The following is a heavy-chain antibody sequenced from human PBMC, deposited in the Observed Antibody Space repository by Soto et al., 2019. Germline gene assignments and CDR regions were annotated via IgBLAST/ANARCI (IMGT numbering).Heavy chain of an antibody. V-gene: IGHV3-7*04. CDR1: GFTFSSYW. CDR2: VKQDGTEK. Sequence: EVQLVESGGGLVQPGGSLRLSCAASGFTFSSYWMSWVRQAPGRGLEWVANVKQDGTEKFYVDSVKGRFTISRDNAKNSLYLQMNSLRAEDTAVYYCARGRGGDVWGQGTTVTVSS. CDR3: ARGRGGDV. J-gene: IGHJ6*02.